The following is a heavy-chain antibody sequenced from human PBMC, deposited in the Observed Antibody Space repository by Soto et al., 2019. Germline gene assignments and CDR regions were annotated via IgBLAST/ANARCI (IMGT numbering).Heavy chain of an antibody. CDR2: RHNSGST. CDR3: ARIGEAAFDI. V-gene: IGHV4-59*01. Sequence: LCGGSISSSYWNWIRQPPGKGLEWIGYRHNSGSTHYNPYLKSRVTISLDTSKNQFSLKLSSVTAADTAVYYCARIGEAAFDIWGQGTMVIVSS. CDR1: GGSISSSY. J-gene: IGHJ3*02. D-gene: IGHD2-21*01.